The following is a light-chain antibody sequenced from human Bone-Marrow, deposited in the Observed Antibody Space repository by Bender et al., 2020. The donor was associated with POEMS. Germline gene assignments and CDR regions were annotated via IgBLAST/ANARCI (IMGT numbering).Light chain of an antibody. CDR3: QAWDSDTAV. CDR1: GLAHKY. Sequence: SYELTQPPSVSVSPGQTASITCSGNGLAHKYASWYQQRPGQSPVLVMYQDKKRPSGIPERFSGSNSGTEVTLTISGTQPMDEAHYYCQAWDSDTAVFGGGTKLTVL. J-gene: IGLJ2*01. CDR2: QDK. V-gene: IGLV3-1*01.